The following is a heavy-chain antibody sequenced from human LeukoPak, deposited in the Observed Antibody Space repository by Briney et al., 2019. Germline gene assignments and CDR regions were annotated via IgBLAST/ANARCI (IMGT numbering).Heavy chain of an antibody. CDR1: GGSISSYY. CDR2: IYYSGST. CDR3: ARENHDYGGFSFFDY. V-gene: IGHV4-59*01. J-gene: IGHJ4*02. D-gene: IGHD4-23*01. Sequence: SETLSLTCTVSGGSISSYYWSWIRQPPGKGLEWIGYIYYSGSTNYNPSLKSRVTISVDTSKNQFSLKLSSVTAADTAVYYCARENHDYGGFSFFDYWGQGTLVTVSS.